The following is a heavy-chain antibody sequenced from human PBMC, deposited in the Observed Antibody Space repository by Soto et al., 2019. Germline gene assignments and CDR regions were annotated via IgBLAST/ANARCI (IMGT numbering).Heavy chain of an antibody. Sequence: PSQTLSLTCNVSAGSISKFYWAWIRKTAGNGLEWMGRVYATGTTDYNPSLRSRVAMSVDISKKTFSLRLRSVTGADSGVYYCVGDGSKSLRDWFDPWGQGILVTVSS. CDR1: AGSISKFY. CDR3: VGDGSKSLRDWFDP. CDR2: VYATGTT. J-gene: IGHJ5*02. V-gene: IGHV4-4*07.